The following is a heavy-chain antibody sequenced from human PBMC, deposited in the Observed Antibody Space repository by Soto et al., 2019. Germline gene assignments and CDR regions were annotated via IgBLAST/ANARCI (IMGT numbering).Heavy chain of an antibody. V-gene: IGHV1-18*01. J-gene: IGHJ4*02. CDR3: ARDPVAGTYFDY. CDR1: GYTFISYG. D-gene: IGHD6-19*01. CDR2: IHAYNGNT. Sequence: QGQLVQSGAEVKKPGASVKVSCKASGYTFISYGISWVRQAPGQGLEWMGWIHAYNGNTNYAQKLQGRVTMTRDTSTSTSYMELRSLRSDDTAVYYCARDPVAGTYFDYWGQGTLVTVSS.